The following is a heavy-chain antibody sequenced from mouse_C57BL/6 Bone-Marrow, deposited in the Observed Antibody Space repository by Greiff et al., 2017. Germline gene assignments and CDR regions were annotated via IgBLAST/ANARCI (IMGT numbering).Heavy chain of an antibody. CDR3: ARLEITTVPYYYAMDY. J-gene: IGHJ4*01. Sequence: EVKLQESWGDLVKPGGSLKLSCAASGFTFSSYGMSWVRQTPDKRLEWVATISSGGSYTYYPDSVKGRFTISRDNAKNTLYLQMSSLKSEDTAMYYCARLEITTVPYYYAMDYWGQGTSVTVSS. V-gene: IGHV5-6*01. CDR2: ISSGGSYT. CDR1: GFTFSSYG. D-gene: IGHD2-4*01.